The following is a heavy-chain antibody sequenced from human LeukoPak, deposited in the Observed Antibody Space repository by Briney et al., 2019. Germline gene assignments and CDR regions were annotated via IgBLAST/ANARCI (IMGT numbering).Heavy chain of an antibody. D-gene: IGHD4-23*01. CDR1: GGSFSGYY. Sequence: SETLSLTCAVYGGSFSGYYWSWIRQPPGKGLEWIGEINHSGSTNYNPSLKSRVTISVDTSKNQFSLKLSSVTAADTAVYYCARGRSGGYNWFDPWGQGTLVTVSS. V-gene: IGHV4-34*01. CDR3: ARGRSGGYNWFDP. J-gene: IGHJ5*02. CDR2: INHSGST.